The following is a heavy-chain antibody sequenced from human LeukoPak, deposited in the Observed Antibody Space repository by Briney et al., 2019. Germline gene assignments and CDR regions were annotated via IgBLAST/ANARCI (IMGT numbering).Heavy chain of an antibody. Sequence: PGGSLRLSCAASGFTFSSYAMSSFRQAPGKGLEWVSAISGSGGSTYYADSVKGRFTISRDNSKNTLYLQINSLRAEDTAVYYCAKSSDAMATGGDDAFDIWGQGTMVTVSS. D-gene: IGHD5-24*01. CDR1: GFTFSSYA. J-gene: IGHJ3*02. CDR3: AKSSDAMATGGDDAFDI. CDR2: ISGSGGST. V-gene: IGHV3-23*01.